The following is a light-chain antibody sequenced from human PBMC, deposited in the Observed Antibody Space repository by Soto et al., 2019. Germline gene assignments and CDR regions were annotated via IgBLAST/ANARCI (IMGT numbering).Light chain of an antibody. CDR1: SSDVGXYNH. CDR2: GVT. Sequence: QSVLRQPASVSGSPGQSITISCTGSSSDVGXYNHVSWXQQYPGKAPKLMIYGVTSRPSGVYTRFSGYMTSITASLNIWGLLAEDEAYNCCVSHRSGVSHVFATGNKVTGL. V-gene: IGLV2-14*01. J-gene: IGLJ1*01. CDR3: VSHRSGVSHV.